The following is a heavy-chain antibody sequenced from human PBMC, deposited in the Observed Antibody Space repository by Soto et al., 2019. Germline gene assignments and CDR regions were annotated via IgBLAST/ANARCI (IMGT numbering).Heavy chain of an antibody. J-gene: IGHJ6*02. Sequence: QVQLVESGGGLVKPGGSLRLSCAASGFTFSDYYMSWIRQAPGKGLEWVSYISSSGSTIYYADSVKGRFTISRDNAKNSLYLQMDSMGAEDTAVYYCARYLAVYYYYGMDVWGQGTTVTVSS. CDR3: ARYLAVYYYYGMDV. CDR1: GFTFSDYY. V-gene: IGHV3-11*01. CDR2: ISSSGSTI.